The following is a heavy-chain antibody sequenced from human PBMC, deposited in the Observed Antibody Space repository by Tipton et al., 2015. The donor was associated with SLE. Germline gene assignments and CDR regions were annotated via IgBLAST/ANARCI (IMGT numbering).Heavy chain of an antibody. CDR1: GGSFSGYY. Sequence: TLSLTCAVYGGSFSGYYWSWIRQPPGKGLEWIGEINHSGSTNYNPSLKSRVTISVDTSKNQFSLKLSSVTAADTAVYYCARSYCSGGSCFSFDYWGQGTLVTVSS. CDR2: INHSGST. V-gene: IGHV4-34*01. J-gene: IGHJ4*02. CDR3: ARSYCSGGSCFSFDY. D-gene: IGHD2-15*01.